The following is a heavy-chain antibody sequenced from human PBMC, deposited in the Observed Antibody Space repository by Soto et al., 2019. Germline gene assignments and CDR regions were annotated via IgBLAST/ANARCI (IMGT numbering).Heavy chain of an antibody. CDR2: VNKEGSVI. J-gene: IGHJ4*02. Sequence: EVHLVESGGGLVQPGGSLRLSCAASGFTFSNHWMTWVRQAPGKGLEWVSSVNKEGSVIYYGDSVKGRFTISRDNAKNSLFLQLNSLRAEDTDMYYCAGDPGIRSDCYYFDCWGQGTLVTVSS. CDR3: AGDPGIRSDCYYFDC. V-gene: IGHV3-7*05. CDR1: GFTFSNHW. D-gene: IGHD2-21*02.